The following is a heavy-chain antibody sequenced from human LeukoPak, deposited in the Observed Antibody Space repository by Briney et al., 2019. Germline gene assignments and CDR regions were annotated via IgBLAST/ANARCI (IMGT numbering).Heavy chain of an antibody. J-gene: IGHJ4*02. D-gene: IGHD6-13*01. Sequence: GRSLTLSCAASGFTFRSYAMHWVRQAPGKGLQWVAVISSDGSDKYYADSVKGRFTISRDNSKNTLYLQMNSLRAEDTAVYYCAKDRDIAEAGYYFDYWGQGTLVTVSS. CDR1: GFTFRSYA. CDR2: ISSDGSDK. CDR3: AKDRDIAEAGYYFDY. V-gene: IGHV3-30*18.